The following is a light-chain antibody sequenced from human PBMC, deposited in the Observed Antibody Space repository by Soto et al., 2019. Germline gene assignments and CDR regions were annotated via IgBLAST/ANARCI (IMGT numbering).Light chain of an antibody. Sequence: QSVLTQPPSASGTPGQRVTNSCSGSSSNIGSNTVNWYQQLPGTAPKLLIYSNNQRPSGVPDRFSGSKSGTSASLAISGLQSEDEADYYCAAWDDSLNGYGFGTGTKVTVL. V-gene: IGLV1-44*01. CDR3: AAWDDSLNGYG. J-gene: IGLJ1*01. CDR2: SNN. CDR1: SSNIGSNT.